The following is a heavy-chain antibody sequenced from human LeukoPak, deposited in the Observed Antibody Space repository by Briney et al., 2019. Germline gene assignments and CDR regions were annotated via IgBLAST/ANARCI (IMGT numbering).Heavy chain of an antibody. Sequence: QSGGSLRLSCAASGFTVSSNYMSWVRQAPGKGLEWVSVIYSGGSTYYADSVKGRFTISRDNSKNTLYLQMNSLRAEDTAVYYCARVGDGYNFGYWGQGTLVTVSS. D-gene: IGHD5-24*01. CDR2: IYSGGST. CDR3: ARVGDGYNFGY. CDR1: GFTVSSNY. V-gene: IGHV3-66*01. J-gene: IGHJ4*02.